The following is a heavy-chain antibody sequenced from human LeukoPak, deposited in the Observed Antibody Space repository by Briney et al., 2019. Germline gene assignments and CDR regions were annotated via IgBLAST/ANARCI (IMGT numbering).Heavy chain of an antibody. CDR3: VRVRHGDSFDY. CDR2: IRNEANSYTT. CDR1: RFTSRNLK. J-gene: IGHJ4*02. Sequence: PGGSLRRYCAAPRFTSRNLKMDWVRQAPGKGLEWVGRIRNEANSYTTDYGTSVKGRFTISRDDSKSSLFLQMNSLKTEDTAVYYCVRVRHGDSFDYWGQGTLVTVSS. D-gene: IGHD4-17*01. V-gene: IGHV3-72*01.